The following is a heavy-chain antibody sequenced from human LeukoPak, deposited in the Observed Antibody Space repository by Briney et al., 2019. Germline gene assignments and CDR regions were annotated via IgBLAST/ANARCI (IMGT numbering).Heavy chain of an antibody. D-gene: IGHD5-12*01. CDR2: IKSKTDGGTT. CDR1: GFTFSNAW. CDR3: TTDPPDGIYTPWYFQH. J-gene: IGHJ1*01. Sequence: GGSLRLSCAASGFTFSNAWMSWVRQAPGKGLEWVGRIKSKTDGGTTDYAAPVKGRFTISRDDSKNTLYLQMNSLKTEDTAVYYCTTDPPDGIYTPWYFQHWGQGTLVTVSS. V-gene: IGHV3-15*01.